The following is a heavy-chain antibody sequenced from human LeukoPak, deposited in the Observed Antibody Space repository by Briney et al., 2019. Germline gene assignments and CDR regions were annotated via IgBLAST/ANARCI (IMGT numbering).Heavy chain of an antibody. V-gene: IGHV3-48*03. Sequence: GGSLRLSCAASGFTFSSYEMNWVRQAPGKGLEWVSYISSSGSTIYYADSVKGRFTISRDNSKNTLYLQMNSLRAEDTAVYYCAKDRESMVRGEGDYWGQGTLVTVSS. CDR1: GFTFSSYE. CDR3: AKDRESMVRGEGDY. J-gene: IGHJ4*02. D-gene: IGHD3-10*01. CDR2: ISSSGSTI.